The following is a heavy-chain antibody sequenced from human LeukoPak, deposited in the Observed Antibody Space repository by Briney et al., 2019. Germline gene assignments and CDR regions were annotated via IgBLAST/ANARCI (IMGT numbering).Heavy chain of an antibody. D-gene: IGHD2-2*01. CDR1: GFTFSSYA. V-gene: IGHV3-23*01. CDR3: AKDIVVVPAAPNDAFDI. CDR2: ISGSGGST. Sequence: QPGGSLRLSCAASGFTFSSYAMSWVRQAPGKGLEWVSAISGSGGSTYYADSVKGRFTISRDNPKNTRYLQMNSLRAEDTAVYYCAKDIVVVPAAPNDAFDIWGQGTMVTVSS. J-gene: IGHJ3*02.